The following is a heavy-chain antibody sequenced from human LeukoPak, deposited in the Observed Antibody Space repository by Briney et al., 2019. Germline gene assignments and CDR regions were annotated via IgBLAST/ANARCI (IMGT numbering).Heavy chain of an antibody. V-gene: IGHV5-51*01. J-gene: IGHJ3*02. D-gene: IGHD6-13*01. CDR2: IYPDDSDT. CDR1: GYSFTSYW. CDR3: GRIPAAGSLKGSFDI. Sequence: GESLKISCKGSGYSFTSYWSGWVRQMPGKGLEWMGIIYPDDSDTRYSPSFQGQVTISADKSISTAYLQWSSLKASDSAMYYCGRIPAAGSLKGSFDIWGQGTMVTVSS.